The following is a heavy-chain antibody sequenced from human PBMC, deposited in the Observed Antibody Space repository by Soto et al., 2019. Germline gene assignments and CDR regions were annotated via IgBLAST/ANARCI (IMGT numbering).Heavy chain of an antibody. CDR3: ARLRRDWGDAFDL. Sequence: QVQLVQSGADVKKPGSSVKVSCKTSGGSFGSSAISWVRQAPAQGLEWMGEIIPVFDKANYAQNFQGRLTSTADEPTGTVFMQLSSLRSEDTAVYFCARLRRDWGDAFDLWGLGTFVTVS. CDR1: GGSFGSSA. D-gene: IGHD3-16*01. V-gene: IGHV1-69*01. J-gene: IGHJ3*01. CDR2: IIPVFDKA.